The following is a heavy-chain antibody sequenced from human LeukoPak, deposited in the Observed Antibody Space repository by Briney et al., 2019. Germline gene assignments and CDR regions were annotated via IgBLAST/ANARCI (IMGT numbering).Heavy chain of an antibody. V-gene: IGHV4-4*07. CDR1: GGSISSYY. J-gene: IGHJ5*02. D-gene: IGHD2-2*01. Sequence: SETLSLTCTVSGGSISSYYWSWIRQPAGKGLEWIGRIYTSGSTNYNPSLKSRVTMSVDTSKNQFSLKLSSVTAADTAVYYCARHSRLGYCSSTSCAPRWFDPWGQGTLVTVSS. CDR2: IYTSGST. CDR3: ARHSRLGYCSSTSCAPRWFDP.